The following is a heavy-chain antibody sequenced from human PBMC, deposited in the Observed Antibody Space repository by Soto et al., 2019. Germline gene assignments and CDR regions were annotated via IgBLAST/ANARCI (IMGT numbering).Heavy chain of an antibody. CDR1: GLTFSAYG. D-gene: IGHD2-8*01. Sequence: QARLVESGGGVVQPGRSLRLSCEASGLTFSAYGMHCVRQAPGKGLEWVATISYDGSKKYFGDSVKGRFTISRDNSKSTLYLEINGLRTEDTAVYYCAKASHCNKGRCSLGLIGDRAFDIWGQGTMVTVSS. CDR2: ISYDGSKK. CDR3: AKASHCNKGRCSLGLIGDRAFDI. V-gene: IGHV3-30*18. J-gene: IGHJ3*02.